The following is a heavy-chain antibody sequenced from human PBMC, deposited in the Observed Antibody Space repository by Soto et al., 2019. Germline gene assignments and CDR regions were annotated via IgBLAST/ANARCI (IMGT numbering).Heavy chain of an antibody. Sequence: PSETLSLTCTVSGGSISSGDYYWSWIRQPPGKGLEWIGYIYYSGSTYYNPSLRSRLTISLDTSKNQFSLKLTPVTAADTAVYYCARVGAIVGANSGDYWGQGTLVTVSS. CDR2: IYYSGST. CDR3: ARVGAIVGANSGDY. J-gene: IGHJ4*02. V-gene: IGHV4-30-4*01. CDR1: GGSISSGDYY. D-gene: IGHD1-26*01.